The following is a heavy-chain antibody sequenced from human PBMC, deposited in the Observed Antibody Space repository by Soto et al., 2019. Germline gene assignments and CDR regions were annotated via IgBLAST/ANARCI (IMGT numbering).Heavy chain of an antibody. D-gene: IGHD1-26*01. Sequence: QVRLVQSGAEVKKPGASVKVSCKASGYTFTSYGISWVRQAPGQGLEWMGWISAYNGNTNYAQKLQGRVTMTTDTSTSTAYMELRSLRSDDTAVYYCARELNSGSYLMAPAFDYWGQGTLVTVSS. CDR2: ISAYNGNT. CDR1: GYTFTSYG. V-gene: IGHV1-18*01. CDR3: ARELNSGSYLMAPAFDY. J-gene: IGHJ4*02.